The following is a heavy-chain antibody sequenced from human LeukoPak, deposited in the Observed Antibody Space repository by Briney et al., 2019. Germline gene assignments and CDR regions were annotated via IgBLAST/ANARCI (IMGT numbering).Heavy chain of an antibody. Sequence: GGSLRLSCAASGFTFSIYAMSWVRQSPGKGLEWVSAISGSDGKTYYADSVKGRFTISRDNSKNTLYLQVNSQRAEDSAIYYCAKHIAAAGDPRFYYYYGMDVWGQGTTVTVSS. V-gene: IGHV3-23*01. CDR1: GFTFSIYA. J-gene: IGHJ6*02. D-gene: IGHD6-13*01. CDR2: ISGSDGKT. CDR3: AKHIAAAGDPRFYYYYGMDV.